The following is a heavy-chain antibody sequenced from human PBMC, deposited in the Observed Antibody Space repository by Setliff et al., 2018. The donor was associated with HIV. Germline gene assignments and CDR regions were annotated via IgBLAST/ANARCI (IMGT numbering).Heavy chain of an antibody. V-gene: IGHV1-2*02. Sequence: ASVKVSCKASGYTFTSYDINWVRQGTGQGLEWMGWINPNSGGTNYAQRFQGRVTMTRDTSSSTAYLELSRLISDDTAVYYCARNTPGIVPRRVGFDPWGQGTLVTVSS. CDR2: INPNSGGT. D-gene: IGHD1-26*01. CDR3: ARNTPGIVPRRVGFDP. J-gene: IGHJ5*02. CDR1: GYTFTSYD.